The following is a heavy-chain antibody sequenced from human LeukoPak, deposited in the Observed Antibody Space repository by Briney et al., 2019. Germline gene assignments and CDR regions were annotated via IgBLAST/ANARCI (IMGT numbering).Heavy chain of an antibody. J-gene: IGHJ4*02. Sequence: GASVKVSCKVSGYTLTELSMHWVRQAPGKGLEWMGGFDPEDGETIYAQKFQGRVTMTEDTSTDTAYMELSSLRSEDTAVYYCATLHPYGDYAPFDYWGQGTLVTVSS. CDR2: FDPEDGET. CDR3: ATLHPYGDYAPFDY. V-gene: IGHV1-24*01. CDR1: GYTLTELS. D-gene: IGHD4-17*01.